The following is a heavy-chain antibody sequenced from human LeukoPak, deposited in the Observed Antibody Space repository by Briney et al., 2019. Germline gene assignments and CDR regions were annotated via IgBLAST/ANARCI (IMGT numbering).Heavy chain of an antibody. Sequence: ASVKVSCKASGYTFTDYYLHWVRQAPGQGLEWMGWISAYNGNTNYAQKLQGRVTMTTDTSTSTAYMELRSLRSDDTAVYYCARDPYDFWSGPSIDWGQGTLVTVSS. CDR2: ISAYNGNT. J-gene: IGHJ4*02. CDR1: GYTFTDYY. V-gene: IGHV1-18*04. CDR3: ARDPYDFWSGPSID. D-gene: IGHD3-3*01.